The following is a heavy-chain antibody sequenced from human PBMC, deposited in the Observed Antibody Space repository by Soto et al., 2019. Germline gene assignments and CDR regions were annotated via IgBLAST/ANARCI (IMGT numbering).Heavy chain of an antibody. CDR2: IWYDGSNK. Sequence: VQLVESGGGVVQPGRSLRLSCAASGFTFSSYGMHWVRQAPGKGLEWVAVIWYDGSNKYYADSVKGRFTISRDNSKNTLYLQMNSLRAEDTAVYYCAREGVYCSGGSCFFNPLDYWGQGTLVTVSS. V-gene: IGHV3-33*01. J-gene: IGHJ4*02. CDR1: GFTFSSYG. CDR3: AREGVYCSGGSCFFNPLDY. D-gene: IGHD2-15*01.